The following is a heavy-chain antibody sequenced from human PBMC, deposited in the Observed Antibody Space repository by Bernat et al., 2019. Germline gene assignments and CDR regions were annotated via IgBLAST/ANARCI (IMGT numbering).Heavy chain of an antibody. CDR1: GGSFSGYY. V-gene: IGHV4-34*01. Sequence: QVQLQQWGAGLLKPSETLSLTCAVYGGSFSGYYWSWIRQPPVKGLEWIGEINHSGSTNYNPSLKSRVTISVDTSKNQFSLKLSSVTAADTAVYYCARTPRLWCGELVNYFDYWGQGTLVTVSS. CDR3: ARTPRLWCGELVNYFDY. D-gene: IGHD3-10*01. CDR2: INHSGST. J-gene: IGHJ4*02.